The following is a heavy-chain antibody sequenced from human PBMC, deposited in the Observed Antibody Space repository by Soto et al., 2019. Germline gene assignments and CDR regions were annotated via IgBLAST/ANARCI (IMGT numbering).Heavy chain of an antibody. D-gene: IGHD3-16*01. CDR1: GFTVSSNY. Sequence: GGSLRLSCAASGFTVSSNYMSWVRQAPGKGLEWVSVIYSGGSTYYADSVKGRFTISRDNSKNTLYLQMNSLGAEDTAVYYCARRGRGDYDYYYYYMDVWGKGTTVTVSS. V-gene: IGHV3-66*01. CDR2: IYSGGST. CDR3: ARRGRGDYDYYYYYMDV. J-gene: IGHJ6*03.